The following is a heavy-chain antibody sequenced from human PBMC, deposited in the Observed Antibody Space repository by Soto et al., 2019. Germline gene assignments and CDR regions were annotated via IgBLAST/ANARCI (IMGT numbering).Heavy chain of an antibody. D-gene: IGHD3-22*01. Sequence: EVQLLESGGDLVQPGGSLRVSCAASGFAFSSYAMSWVRQAPGKGLEWVASITNSGGSTYSADSVKVRFTISRENSKDTMYLQMNCLGIEERAVFYCLVDWGHSDTCTYYYVVGGNVFDVGGRGTLGTVCS. CDR3: LVDWGHSDTCTYYYVVGGNVFDV. CDR1: GFAFSSYA. V-gene: IGHV3-23*01. J-gene: IGHJ3*01. CDR2: ITNSGGST.